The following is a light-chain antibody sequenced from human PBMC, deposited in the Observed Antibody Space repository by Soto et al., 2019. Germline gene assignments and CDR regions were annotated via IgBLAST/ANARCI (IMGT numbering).Light chain of an antibody. CDR2: GAS. Sequence: DIQLTQSPSTLSASVGDRVPITCRASQSIRNWLAWYQDKPGKAPKLLIYGASSLESGVPSRFSGSGSGTEFTLTIGGLQPDDFATYYCQHYNAFPWPFGQGTKVDI. J-gene: IGKJ1*01. CDR3: QHYNAFPWP. V-gene: IGKV1-5*01. CDR1: QSIRNW.